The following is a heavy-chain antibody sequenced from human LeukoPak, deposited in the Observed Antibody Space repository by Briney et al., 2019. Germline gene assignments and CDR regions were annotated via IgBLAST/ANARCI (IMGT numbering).Heavy chain of an antibody. J-gene: IGHJ6*03. CDR2: ISESGAHT. Sequence: PGGSLRLSCAASGFTFSYYSMNWVRQAPGKGLEWVSSISESGAHTFYADSVKGRFIVSIDNAQNSLYLEMNSLRLEDTAVYYCAKDMTTVVTPYYYYYMDVWGKGTPVTVSS. V-gene: IGHV3-21*06. D-gene: IGHD4-23*01. CDR1: GFTFSYYS. CDR3: AKDMTTVVTPYYYYYMDV.